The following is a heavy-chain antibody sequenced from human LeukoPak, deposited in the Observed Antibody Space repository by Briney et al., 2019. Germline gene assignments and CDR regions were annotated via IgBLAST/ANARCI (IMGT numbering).Heavy chain of an antibody. Sequence: QSGGSLRLSCAASGFTFSSYGMHWVRQAPGKWLEWVAFIQYDGSNKYYADSVKGRFTISRDNSKNTLYLQMNSLRSEDTAVYYCTVMVTVDFWRQGTLVTVSS. J-gene: IGHJ4*02. CDR1: GFTFSSYG. V-gene: IGHV3-30*02. D-gene: IGHD5-18*01. CDR2: IQYDGSNK. CDR3: TVMVTVDF.